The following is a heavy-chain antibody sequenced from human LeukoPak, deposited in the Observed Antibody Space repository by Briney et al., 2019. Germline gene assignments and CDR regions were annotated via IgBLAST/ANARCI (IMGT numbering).Heavy chain of an antibody. Sequence: KAGGSLRLSCAASGFTLSSYSMNWVRQAPGKGLEWVSSISSSSSYIYYADSVKGRFTISRDNAKNSLYLQMNSLRAEDTAVYYCARDPVVGVLGGYYFDYWGQGTLVTVSS. CDR2: ISSSSSYI. D-gene: IGHD1-26*01. J-gene: IGHJ4*02. CDR1: GFTLSSYS. CDR3: ARDPVVGVLGGYYFDY. V-gene: IGHV3-21*01.